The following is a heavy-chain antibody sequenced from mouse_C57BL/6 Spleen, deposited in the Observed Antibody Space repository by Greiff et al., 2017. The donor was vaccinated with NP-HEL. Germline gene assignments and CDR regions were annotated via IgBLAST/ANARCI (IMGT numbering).Heavy chain of an antibody. J-gene: IGHJ4*01. CDR2: IDPSDSYT. CDR3: ARGLDGRGDMDY. Sequence: VKLQQPGAELVMPGASVKLSCKASGYTFTSYWMHWVKQRPGQGLEWIGEIDPSDSYTNYNQKFKGKSTLTVDKSSSTAYMQLSSLTSEDSAVYYCARGLDGRGDMDYWGQGTSVTVSS. V-gene: IGHV1-69*01. D-gene: IGHD1-1*01. CDR1: GYTFTSYW.